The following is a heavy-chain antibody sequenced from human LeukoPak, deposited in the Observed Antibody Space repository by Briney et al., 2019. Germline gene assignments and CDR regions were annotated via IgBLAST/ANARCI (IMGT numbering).Heavy chain of an antibody. V-gene: IGHV1-69*05. CDR2: IIPIFGTA. J-gene: IGHJ3*02. CDR3: ARDMGRGSGYDWIFAFDI. CDR1: GGTFSSYA. D-gene: IGHD5-12*01. Sequence: GASVKVSCKASGGTFSSYAISWVRQAPGQGLEWMGGIIPIFGTANYAQKFQGRVTMTRDTSISTAYMELSRLRSDDTAVYYCARDMGRGSGYDWIFAFDIWGQGTMVTVSS.